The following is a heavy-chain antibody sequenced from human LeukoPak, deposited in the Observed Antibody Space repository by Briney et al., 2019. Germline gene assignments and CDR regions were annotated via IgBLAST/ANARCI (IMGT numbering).Heavy chain of an antibody. V-gene: IGHV4-39*01. CDR2: VSYFGTT. Sequence: SETLSLTCTVSGDSISNTAYWWGWIRQSPGKGLEWIGSVSYFGTTSYSPSLKSRVTMSIDTSKKQFSLQRSSVTAADTAVYYCTRLPLDYSVDYWGQGALVSVSS. D-gene: IGHD4-11*01. J-gene: IGHJ4*02. CDR1: GDSISNTAYW. CDR3: TRLPLDYSVDY.